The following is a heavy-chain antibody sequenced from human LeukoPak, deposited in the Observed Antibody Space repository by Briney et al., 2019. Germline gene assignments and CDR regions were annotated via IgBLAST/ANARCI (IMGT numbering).Heavy chain of an antibody. J-gene: IGHJ5*02. CDR3: AKDRSGFSNWFDP. CDR1: GFTFSSYA. CDR2: IRGSGGST. V-gene: IGHV3-23*01. D-gene: IGHD3-3*01. Sequence: PWGSLRLSCAASGFTFSSYAMSWVRQAPGKGLEWVSTIRGSGGSTYSADSVKGRFIISRDNSKNTLFLQMNSLRAEDTAVYYCAKDRSGFSNWFDPWGQGTLVTVSS.